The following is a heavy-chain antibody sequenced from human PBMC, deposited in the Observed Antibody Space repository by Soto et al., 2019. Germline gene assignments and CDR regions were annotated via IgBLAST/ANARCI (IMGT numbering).Heavy chain of an antibody. CDR2: IYYSGST. D-gene: IGHD4-17*01. Sequence: VVGGKIGSYGGRWILKTPGKGLEWIGYIYYSGSTNYNPSLKSRVTISVDTSKNQFSLKLSSVTAADTAVYYRARHGECYYCHFLDVLRKGSTVIGSS. J-gene: IGHJ6*03. CDR1: GGKIGSYG. CDR3: ARHGECYYCHFLDV. V-gene: IGHV4-59*01.